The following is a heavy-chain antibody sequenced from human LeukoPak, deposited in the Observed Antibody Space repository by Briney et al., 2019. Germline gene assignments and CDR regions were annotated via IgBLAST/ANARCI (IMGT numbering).Heavy chain of an antibody. CDR2: ISSSSSYI. Sequence: SGGSLRLSCAASGFTFSSYSMNWVRQAPGKGLEWVSSISSSSSYIYYAGSVKGRFTISRDNAKNSLYLQMNSLRAEDTAVYYCARGIGVVISSRWDVWGKGTTVTVSS. D-gene: IGHD3-3*01. V-gene: IGHV3-21*01. J-gene: IGHJ6*04. CDR3: ARGIGVVISSRWDV. CDR1: GFTFSSYS.